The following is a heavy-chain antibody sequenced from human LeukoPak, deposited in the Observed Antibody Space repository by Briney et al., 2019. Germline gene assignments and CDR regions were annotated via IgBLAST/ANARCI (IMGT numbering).Heavy chain of an antibody. V-gene: IGHV4-38-2*02. J-gene: IGHJ4*02. CDR2: ISHSGTT. CDR3: ARDTGTGGQVVCDN. CDR1: RYSISSGYY. D-gene: IGHD2-8*02. Sequence: SETLSLTCSVSRYSISSGYYWGWIRQSPGKGLKWIGSISHSGTTYYNPSLRSRVTISVDTSKNQFSLKLSSATAADTAVYYCARDTGTGGQVVCDNWGQGTLVTVSS.